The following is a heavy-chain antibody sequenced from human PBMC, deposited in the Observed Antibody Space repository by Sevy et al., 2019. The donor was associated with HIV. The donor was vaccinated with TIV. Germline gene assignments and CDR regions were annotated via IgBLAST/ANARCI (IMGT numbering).Heavy chain of an antibody. CDR3: PRGGAPGVATPRPFDY. CDR2: ISYDGSNK. Sequence: GGSLRLSCAASGFTFSSYAMHWVRQAPGKGLEWVAVISYDGSNKYYADSVKGRFTISRDNSKNTLYLQMNSLRAEDTAVYYCPRGGAPGVATPRPFDYWGQGTLVTVSS. J-gene: IGHJ4*02. V-gene: IGHV3-30-3*01. CDR1: GFTFSSYA. D-gene: IGHD5-12*01.